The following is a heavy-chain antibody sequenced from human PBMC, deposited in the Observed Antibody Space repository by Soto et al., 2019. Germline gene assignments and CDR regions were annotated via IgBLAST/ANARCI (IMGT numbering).Heavy chain of an antibody. D-gene: IGHD5-12*01. Sequence: QVQLAQSGHEVWKPGSSVKVSCQASGGTFSNSTVTWVRQAPGQGLEWMGRLIPILGLANYAQKFRGRLTITADKSTTTAYMELRSLRSEDTAIYYCARFKLGDDYWGQGTLVTVSS. CDR1: GGTFSNST. V-gene: IGHV1-69*02. CDR3: ARFKLGDDY. CDR2: LIPILGLA. J-gene: IGHJ4*02.